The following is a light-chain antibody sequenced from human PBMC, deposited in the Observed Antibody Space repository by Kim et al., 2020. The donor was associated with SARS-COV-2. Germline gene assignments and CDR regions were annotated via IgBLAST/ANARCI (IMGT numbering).Light chain of an antibody. J-gene: IGLJ1*01. CDR2: SNN. Sequence: GQRITSSCSGSSTNNGSNPVNWYRHLPRTAPKLLIYSNNQRPSGVPDRLSGSKSGISASLDISGLQSENEADYYWAAWDDSLNGYVFGTGTKVTVL. CDR3: AAWDDSLNGYV. CDR1: STNNGSNP. V-gene: IGLV1-44*01.